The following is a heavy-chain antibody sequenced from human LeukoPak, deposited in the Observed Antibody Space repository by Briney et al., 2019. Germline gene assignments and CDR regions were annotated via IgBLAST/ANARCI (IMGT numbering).Heavy chain of an antibody. Sequence: SETLSLTCTVSGGSISSSTYYWGWIRQPPGKGLEWIGSMSYSESTYYNPSLKSRVTISADTSKNNFSLRLSSVTAADTAVYYCATLEWRLEYFDYWGQGTLVTVSS. J-gene: IGHJ4*02. CDR3: ATLEWRLEYFDY. CDR1: GGSISSSTYY. D-gene: IGHD3-3*01. V-gene: IGHV4-39*02. CDR2: MSYSEST.